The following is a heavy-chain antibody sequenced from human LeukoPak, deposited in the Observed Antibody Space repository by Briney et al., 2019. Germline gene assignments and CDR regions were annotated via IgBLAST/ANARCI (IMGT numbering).Heavy chain of an antibody. V-gene: IGHV1-18*01. CDR1: GYTFTSYG. CDR3: AISSSWMHYFDY. J-gene: IGHJ4*02. CDR2: ISAYNGNT. Sequence: ASVKVSCKTSGYTFTSYGITWVRQAPGQGLEWMGWISAYNGNTNYVQKLQGRVTMTTDTSTSTAYMELRSLRSDDTAVYYCAISSSWMHYFDYWGQGTLVTVSS. D-gene: IGHD6-13*01.